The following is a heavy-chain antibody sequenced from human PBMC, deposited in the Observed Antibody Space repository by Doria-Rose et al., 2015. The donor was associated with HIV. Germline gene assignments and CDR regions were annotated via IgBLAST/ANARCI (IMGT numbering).Heavy chain of an antibody. J-gene: IGHJ4*02. V-gene: IGHV2-26*01. CDR2: IFSDDER. CDR1: GVSLSSPGMG. D-gene: IGHD6-13*01. Sequence: ESGPVLVKPTETLTLTCTVSGVSLSSPGMGVSWIRQPPGKAPEWPANIFSDDERSYKTSLKSRLTISRGTSKSQVVLTMTDMDPVDTATYYCARIKSSRWYHKYYFDFWGQGTLVIASA. CDR3: ARIKSSRWYHKYYFDF.